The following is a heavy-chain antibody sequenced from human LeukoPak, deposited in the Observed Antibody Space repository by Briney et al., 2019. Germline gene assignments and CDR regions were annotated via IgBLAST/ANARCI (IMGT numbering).Heavy chain of an antibody. D-gene: IGHD4/OR15-4a*01. Sequence: KSSETLSLTYTVSGGSISGSSYYWGWIRQPPGKGLEWIGSIYYSGSTYYNPSLKSRVTISVDTSKNQFSLKLSSVTAADTAVYYCARRAGAYSHPYDYWGQGTLVTVSS. CDR2: IYYSGST. CDR1: GGSISGSSYY. V-gene: IGHV4-39*07. CDR3: ARRAGAYSHPYDY. J-gene: IGHJ4*02.